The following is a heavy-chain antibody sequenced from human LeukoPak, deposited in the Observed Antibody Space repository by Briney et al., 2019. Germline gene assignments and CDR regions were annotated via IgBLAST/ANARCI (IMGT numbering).Heavy chain of an antibody. D-gene: IGHD6-19*01. CDR3: ARVSTTVAGSDYLDY. Sequence: GGSLRLSCAASGFTFSSYGMHWVRQAPGKGLEWVAVIWYDGSNKYYADSVKGRFTISRDNSKNTLYLQMNSLKTEDTAVYYCARVSTTVAGSDYLDYWGQGTQVTISS. J-gene: IGHJ4*02. CDR1: GFTFSSYG. V-gene: IGHV3-33*01. CDR2: IWYDGSNK.